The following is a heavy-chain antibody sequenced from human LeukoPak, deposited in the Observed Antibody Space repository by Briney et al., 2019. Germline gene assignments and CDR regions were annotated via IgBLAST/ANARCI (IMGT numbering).Heavy chain of an antibody. CDR1: GFTFSSYS. CDR3: ARGRYCGGDCYSRTLNYYYYGMDV. D-gene: IGHD2-21*02. Sequence: PGGSLRLSCAASGFTFSSYSMNWVRQAPGKGLEWVSSISSSSSYIYYADSVKGRFTISRDNAKNSLYLQMNSLRAEDTAVYYCARGRYCGGDCYSRTLNYYYYGMDVWGQGTTVTVSS. CDR2: ISSSSSYI. V-gene: IGHV3-21*01. J-gene: IGHJ6*02.